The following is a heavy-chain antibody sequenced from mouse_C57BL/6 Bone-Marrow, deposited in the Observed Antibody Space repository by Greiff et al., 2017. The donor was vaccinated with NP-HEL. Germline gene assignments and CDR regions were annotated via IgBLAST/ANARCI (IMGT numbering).Heavy chain of an antibody. Sequence: EVKVVESGGDLVKPGGSLKLSCAASGFTFSSYGMSWVRQTPDKRLEWVATISSGGSYTYYPDSVKGRFPISRDNAKNTLYLQMSSLKSEDTAMYYCARLYDYDAWFAYWGQGTLVTVSA. V-gene: IGHV5-6*01. CDR3: ARLYDYDAWFAY. J-gene: IGHJ3*01. CDR2: ISSGGSYT. CDR1: GFTFSSYG. D-gene: IGHD2-4*01.